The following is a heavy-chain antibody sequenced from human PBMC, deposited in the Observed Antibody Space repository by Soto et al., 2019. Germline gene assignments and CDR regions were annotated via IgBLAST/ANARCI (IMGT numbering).Heavy chain of an antibody. Sequence: GASVKVSCKASGGTFSSYAISWVRQAPGQGLEWMGGIIPIFGTANYAQKFQGRVTITADESTSTAYMELSSLRSEDTAVYYCARSGGDDYGGTHDAFDIWGQGTMVTVSS. CDR2: IIPIFGTA. V-gene: IGHV1-69*13. CDR3: ARSGGDDYGGTHDAFDI. J-gene: IGHJ3*02. CDR1: GGTFSSYA. D-gene: IGHD4-17*01.